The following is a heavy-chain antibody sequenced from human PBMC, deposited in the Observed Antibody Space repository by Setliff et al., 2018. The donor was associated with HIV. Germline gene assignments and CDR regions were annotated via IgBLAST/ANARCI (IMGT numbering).Heavy chain of an antibody. Sequence: GASVKVSCKASGYTFTGYYMHWVRQAPGQGLEWMGWINPNSGGTNYAQKFQGWVTMTRDTSISTAHMELSRLRSGDTAVYYCARAFAAAGTPFDYWGQGTLVTVSS. V-gene: IGHV1-2*04. CDR2: INPNSGGT. CDR1: GYTFTGYY. CDR3: ARAFAAAGTPFDY. J-gene: IGHJ4*02. D-gene: IGHD6-13*01.